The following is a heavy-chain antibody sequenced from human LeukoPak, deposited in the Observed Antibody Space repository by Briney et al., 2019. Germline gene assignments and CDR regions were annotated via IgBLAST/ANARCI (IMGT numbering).Heavy chain of an antibody. D-gene: IGHD3-22*01. CDR3: ARIVVEDDAFDI. CDR1: GGSISSGDYY. CDR2: IYYSGST. Sequence: SETLSLTCTVSGGSISSGDYYWSWIRQPPGKGLEWIGYIYYSGSTYYNPSLKSRVTISVDTSKNQFSLKLSSVTAADTAVYYCARIVVEDDAFDIRGQGTMVTVSS. J-gene: IGHJ3*02. V-gene: IGHV4-30-4*01.